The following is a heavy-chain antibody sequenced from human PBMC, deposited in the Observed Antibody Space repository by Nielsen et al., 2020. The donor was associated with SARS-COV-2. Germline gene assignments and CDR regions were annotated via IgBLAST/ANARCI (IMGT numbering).Heavy chain of an antibody. CDR3: AKDGVVRGDALDL. CDR2: VSASGGST. D-gene: IGHD3-10*01. CDR1: GFTSNNYA. Sequence: GESLKISCAASGFTSNNYAMAWVRRAPGRGLQWVTGVSASGGSTYYTDSVKGRFSISRDNSKNTLFLQMHSLRVEDTALYYCAKDGVVRGDALDLWGQGTMVTVSS. J-gene: IGHJ3*01. V-gene: IGHV3-23*01.